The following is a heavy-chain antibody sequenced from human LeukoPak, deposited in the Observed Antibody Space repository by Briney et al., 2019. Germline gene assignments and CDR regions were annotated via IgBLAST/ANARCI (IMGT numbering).Heavy chain of an antibody. D-gene: IGHD3-9*01. CDR1: GFTLSSYW. CDR3: RLTGYQGAANFDY. CDR2: IKQDGSEK. J-gene: IGHJ4*02. V-gene: IGHV3-7*01. Sequence: GGSLRLSCAASGFTLSSYWMSWVRQAPGKGLEWVANIKQDGSEKYYVDSVKGRFTISRDNAKNSLYLQMNSLRAEDTAVYYCRLTGYQGAANFDYWGQGTLVTVSS.